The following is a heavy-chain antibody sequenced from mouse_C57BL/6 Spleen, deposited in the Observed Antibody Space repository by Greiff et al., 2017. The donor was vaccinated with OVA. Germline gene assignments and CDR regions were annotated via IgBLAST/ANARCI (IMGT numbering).Heavy chain of an antibody. CDR1: GYSFTGYY. Sequence: VQLQQSGPELVKPGASVKISCKASGYSFTGYYMNWVKQSPEKSLEWIGEINPSTGGTTYNQKFKAKATLTVDKSSRTAYMQLKSLTSEDSAVYYCARGGVLLWYFDVWGTGTTVTVSS. CDR3: ARGGVLLWYFDV. V-gene: IGHV1-42*01. D-gene: IGHD1-1*01. J-gene: IGHJ1*03. CDR2: INPSTGGT.